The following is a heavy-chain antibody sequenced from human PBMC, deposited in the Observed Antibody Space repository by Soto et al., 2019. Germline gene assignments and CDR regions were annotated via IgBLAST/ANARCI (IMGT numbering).Heavy chain of an antibody. CDR2: IIPVLGTA. D-gene: IGHD4-17*01. Sequence: QVQLVQSGAEVKKPGSSVKVSCKASGGSLSNYGISWVRQAPGQGLEWMGGIIPVLGTANYAQKFQGRVTITADESTSIVYMDLTSLRSEDTAVYYCARGDATKIVVTTYYGMDVWGQGTTVTVSS. CDR3: ARGDATKIVVTTYYGMDV. V-gene: IGHV1-69*11. CDR1: GGSLSNYG. J-gene: IGHJ6*02.